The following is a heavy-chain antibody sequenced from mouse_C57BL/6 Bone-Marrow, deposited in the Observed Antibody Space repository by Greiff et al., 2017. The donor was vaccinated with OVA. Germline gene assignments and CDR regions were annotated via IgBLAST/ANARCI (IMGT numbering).Heavy chain of an antibody. V-gene: IGHV14-3*01. D-gene: IGHD2-2*01. CDR3: AGWLPWDYYAMDY. Sequence: DVQLVESVAELVRPGASVKLSCTASGFNIKNTYMHWVKQRPEQGLEWIGRIDPANGNTKYAPKFQGKATITADTSSNTAYLQLSSLPSEDTTIDYCAGWLPWDYYAMDYWGQGTSVTVSS. CDR2: IDPANGNT. J-gene: IGHJ4*01. CDR1: GFNIKNTY.